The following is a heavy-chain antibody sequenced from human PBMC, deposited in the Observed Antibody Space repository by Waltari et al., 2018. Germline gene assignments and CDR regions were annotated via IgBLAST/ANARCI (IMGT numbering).Heavy chain of an antibody. D-gene: IGHD2-21*02. J-gene: IGHJ4*02. CDR3: ARAGPEYCGGDCYYYFDY. Sequence: QVRLVQSGAEVKKPGSSVKVSCKASGGTFSHFAITWVRPAPGQGLEWMGGIIPIFGSAKYAQKFQGRVTVTADESTSTGYMELSSLRSEDTAVYYCARAGPEYCGGDCYYYFDYWGQGTLVTVSS. V-gene: IGHV1-69*01. CDR2: IIPIFGSA. CDR1: GGTFSHFA.